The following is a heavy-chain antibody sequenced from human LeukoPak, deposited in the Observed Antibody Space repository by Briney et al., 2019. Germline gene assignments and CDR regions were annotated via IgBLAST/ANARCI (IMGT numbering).Heavy chain of an antibody. CDR3: ASEYYYYDMDV. D-gene: IGHD6-6*01. CDR1: GGSISGYY. V-gene: IGHV4-34*01. CDR2: INHSGST. Sequence: SETLSLTCTVSGGSISGYYWTWIRQPPGKGLEWIGEINHSGSTTYNPSLKSRVTISVDTSKNQFSLKLSSVTAADTAVYYCASEYYYYDMDVWGQGTTVTVSS. J-gene: IGHJ6*02.